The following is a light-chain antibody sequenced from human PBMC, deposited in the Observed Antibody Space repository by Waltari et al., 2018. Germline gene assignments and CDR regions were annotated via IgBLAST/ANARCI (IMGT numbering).Light chain of an antibody. J-gene: IGKJ2*01. CDR2: RVS. Sequence: DVVMTQSPLSLPVTPGQAASISCKSSQSLVHSDGNTHLNWFQQRPGQSPRRRIDRVSNRDSGVPDRFSGSGSGIDFTLKISRVEAEDVGVYYCMQGTHWPYTFGQGTKLDIK. CDR3: MQGTHWPYT. CDR1: QSLVHSDGNTH. V-gene: IGKV2-30*02.